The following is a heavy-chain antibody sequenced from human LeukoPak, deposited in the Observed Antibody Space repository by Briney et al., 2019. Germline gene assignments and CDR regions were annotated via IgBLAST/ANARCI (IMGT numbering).Heavy chain of an antibody. V-gene: IGHV3-21*01. J-gene: IGHJ3*02. D-gene: IGHD3-10*01. CDR2: ISSSSSYI. CDR1: GFTFSSYS. CDR3: ARDPDYYGSGRIGAFVI. Sequence: SGGSLRLSCAASGFTFSSYSMNWVRQAPGKGLEWVSSISSSSSYIYYADSAKGRFTISRDNAKNSLYLQMNSLRAEDTAVYYCARDPDYYGSGRIGAFVIWGQGTMVTVSS.